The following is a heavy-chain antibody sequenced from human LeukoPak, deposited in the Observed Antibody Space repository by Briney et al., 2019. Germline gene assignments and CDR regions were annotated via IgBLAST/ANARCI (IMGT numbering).Heavy chain of an antibody. V-gene: IGHV4-30-2*01. J-gene: IGHJ4*02. CDR1: GGAINSGGYP. D-gene: IGHD1-26*01. Sequence: SQTLSLTCAVSGGAINSGGYPWSWIRQAPGKGLEWVGDISNSGRTYYNPSLKSRVTMSVDRSKNQFSLNLSSVTAADTAVYYCARGGEIIVGATHFDHWGQGTLVTVSS. CDR3: ARGGEIIVGATHFDH. CDR2: ISNSGRT.